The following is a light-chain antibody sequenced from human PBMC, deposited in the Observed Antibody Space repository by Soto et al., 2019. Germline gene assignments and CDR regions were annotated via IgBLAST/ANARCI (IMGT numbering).Light chain of an antibody. Sequence: EIVMTQSPATLSVSPGEGATLSCRACQSVSHNLAWYQQKPGQAPRLLIYGASTRATGIPTRFSGSGSGTEFTLTISSLQSEDFAVYYCEQYNSWPPLYTFGQGTKLEIK. CDR1: QSVSHN. CDR3: EQYNSWPPLYT. J-gene: IGKJ2*01. V-gene: IGKV3-15*01. CDR2: GAS.